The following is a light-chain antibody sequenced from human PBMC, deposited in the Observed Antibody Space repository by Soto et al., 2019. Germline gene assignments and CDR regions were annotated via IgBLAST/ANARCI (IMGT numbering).Light chain of an antibody. V-gene: IGLV4-69*01. CDR1: SGHSSYA. CDR2: VNSDGSH. CDR3: QTWGSGIRV. J-gene: IGLJ2*01. Sequence: QPVLTQSPSASASLGASVRLTCTLSSGHSSYAIAWHQQQPEKGPRYLMKVNSDGSHNKGDGIPDRFSGSSSGAERYLTISSLQSDEEADYYCQTWGSGIRVFGGGTKLTVL.